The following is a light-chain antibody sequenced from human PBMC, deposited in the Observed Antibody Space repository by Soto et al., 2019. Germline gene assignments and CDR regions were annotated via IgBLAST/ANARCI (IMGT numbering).Light chain of an antibody. J-gene: IGLJ1*01. CDR1: SSDVGYYDY. CDR2: EVS. CDR3: SSYTSSSTLYV. Sequence: QSVLTQPASVSGSPGQAITISCTGTSSDVGYYDYVSWYQQHPGKAPKVMIYEVSNRPSGVSNRFSGSKSGNTASLTISGLQAEDEAHYYCSSYTSSSTLYVFGSGTKVTV. V-gene: IGLV2-14*01.